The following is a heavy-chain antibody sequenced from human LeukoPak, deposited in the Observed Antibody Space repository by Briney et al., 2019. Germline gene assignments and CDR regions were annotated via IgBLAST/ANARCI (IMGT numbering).Heavy chain of an antibody. D-gene: IGHD3-22*01. CDR1: GYTLTELS. Sequence: ASVKVSCKVSGYTLTELSMHWVRQAPGKGLEWMGGFDPEDGETIYAQKFQGRVTMTEDTSTDTAYMELSSLRSEDTAVYYCATVENYYDSSGWFDPWGQGTLVTVSS. V-gene: IGHV1-24*01. CDR3: ATVENYYDSSGWFDP. CDR2: FDPEDGET. J-gene: IGHJ5*02.